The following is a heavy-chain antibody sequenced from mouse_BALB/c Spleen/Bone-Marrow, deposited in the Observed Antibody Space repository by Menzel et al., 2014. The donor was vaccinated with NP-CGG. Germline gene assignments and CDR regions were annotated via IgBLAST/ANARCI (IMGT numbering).Heavy chain of an antibody. CDR2: IWAGGST. CDR1: GFSLTSYG. CDR3: ARDPVYDNYDAMDY. Sequence: QVQLQQSGPGLVAPSQRLSITCTVSGFSLTSYGVHWVRQPPGKGLEWLGVIWAGGSTNYNSALMSRLSISKDNSKSQVFLKMNSLQTDDTAMYYCARDPVYDNYDAMDYWGQGTSVTVSS. J-gene: IGHJ4*01. V-gene: IGHV2-9*02. D-gene: IGHD2-3*01.